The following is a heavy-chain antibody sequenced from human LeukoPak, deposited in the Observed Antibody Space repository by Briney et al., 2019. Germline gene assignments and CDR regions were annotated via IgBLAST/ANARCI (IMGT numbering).Heavy chain of an antibody. Sequence: ASVKVSCKASGYTFTSYDINWVRQATGQGLEWMGWMNPNSGNTGYAQKFQGRATMTRNTSISTAYMELSSLRSEDTAVYYCARARWYSSSWYSRFSYNWFDPWGQGTLVTVSS. J-gene: IGHJ5*02. V-gene: IGHV1-8*01. CDR2: MNPNSGNT. CDR1: GYTFTSYD. D-gene: IGHD6-13*01. CDR3: ARARWYSSSWYSRFSYNWFDP.